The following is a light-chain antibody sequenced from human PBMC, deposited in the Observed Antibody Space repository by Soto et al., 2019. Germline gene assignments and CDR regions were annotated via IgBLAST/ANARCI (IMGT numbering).Light chain of an antibody. CDR2: GAS. CDR1: QSVSSN. J-gene: IGKJ5*01. CDR3: QQYNNWLIT. Sequence: EIVMTQSPATLSVSPGERATLSCRASQSVSSNLAWYQQKPGQAPRLLIYGASTRASGIPARCSGSGSGTEFTLTISSLKSEDFAVYYCQQYNNWLITFGQGTRLEIK. V-gene: IGKV3-15*01.